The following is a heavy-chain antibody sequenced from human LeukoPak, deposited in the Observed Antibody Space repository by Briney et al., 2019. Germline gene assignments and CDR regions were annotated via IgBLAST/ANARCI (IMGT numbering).Heavy chain of an antibody. J-gene: IGHJ4*02. CDR2: INHSGST. CDR3: ATTLKAAASY. CDR1: GGSVSSGSYY. D-gene: IGHD6-13*01. V-gene: IGHV4-39*07. Sequence: SETLSLTCTVSGGSVSSGSYYWSWIRQPPGKGLEWIGEINHSGSTNYNPSLKSRVTISVDTSKNQFSLKLSSVTAADTAVYYCATTLKAAASYWGQGTLVTVSS.